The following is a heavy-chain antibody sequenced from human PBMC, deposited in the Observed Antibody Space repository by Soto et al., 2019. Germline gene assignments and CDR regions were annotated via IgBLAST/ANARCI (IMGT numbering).Heavy chain of an antibody. CDR3: ARSGPVAVAGKDDY. CDR1: GGSISSGGYY. CDR2: IHYSGST. D-gene: IGHD6-19*01. Sequence: QVQLQESGPGLVKPSQTLSLTCTVSGGSISSGGYYWSWIRQHPGKGLEWIGYIHYSGSTYYNPSLKCRVTISVDTSKNQFSLKLSYVTAADTAVYYCARSGPVAVAGKDDYWGQGTLVTVSS. V-gene: IGHV4-31*03. J-gene: IGHJ4*02.